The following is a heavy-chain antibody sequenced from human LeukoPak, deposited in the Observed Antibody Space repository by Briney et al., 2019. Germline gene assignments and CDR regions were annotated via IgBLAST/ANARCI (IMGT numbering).Heavy chain of an antibody. CDR1: GFTFSSYA. D-gene: IGHD3-22*01. CDR3: ARDAYDSSGYNY. V-gene: IGHV3-64*01. CDR2: ISSNGGST. J-gene: IGHJ4*02. Sequence: GGSLRLSCAASGFTFSSYAMHWVRQAPGKGLEYVSAISSNGGSTYYANSVKGRFTISRDNSKNTLYLQMGSLRAEDMAVYYCARDAYDSSGYNYWGQGTLVTVSS.